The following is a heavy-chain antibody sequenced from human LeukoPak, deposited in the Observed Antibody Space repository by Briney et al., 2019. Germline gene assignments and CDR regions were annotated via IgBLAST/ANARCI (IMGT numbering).Heavy chain of an antibody. V-gene: IGHV3-23*01. Sequence: GGSLRLSCEVSGFTFSSYAMRWVRQAPGKGLEWVSAISGSGGSTYYADSVKGRFTISRDNSKNTLFLQLYGLRAEDTAVYYCAKDLEGIVATRGYFDYWGQGTLVTVSS. D-gene: IGHD5-12*01. CDR2: ISGSGGST. CDR1: GFTFSSYA. CDR3: AKDLEGIVATRGYFDY. J-gene: IGHJ4*02.